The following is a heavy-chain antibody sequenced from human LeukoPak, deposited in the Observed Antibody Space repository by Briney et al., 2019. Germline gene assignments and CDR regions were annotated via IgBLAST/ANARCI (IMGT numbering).Heavy chain of an antibody. V-gene: IGHV3-73*01. CDR3: ARLSGYDWESFYDY. J-gene: IGHJ4*02. D-gene: IGHD5-12*01. CDR1: GFTFNNAW. Sequence: GGSLRLSCAASGFTFNNAWMSWVRQASGKGLEWVGRIRSKANSYATAYAASVKGRFTISRDDSKNTAYLQMNSLKTEDTAVYYCARLSGYDWESFYDYWGQGTLVTVSS. CDR2: IRSKANSYAT.